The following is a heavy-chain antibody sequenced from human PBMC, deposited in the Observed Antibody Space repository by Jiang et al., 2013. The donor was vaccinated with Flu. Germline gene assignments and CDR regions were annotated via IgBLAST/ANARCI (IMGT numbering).Heavy chain of an antibody. CDR1: GGSFSGYY. CDR2: INHSGST. CDR3: ARGLRITPAGTHWFDP. Sequence: LKPSETLSLTCAVYGGSFSGYYWSWIRQPPGKGLEWIGEINHSGSTNYNPSLKSRVTISVDTSKNQFSLKLSSVTAADTAVYYCARGLRITPAGTHWFDPWGQGTLVTVSS. D-gene: IGHD6-13*01. J-gene: IGHJ5*02. V-gene: IGHV4-34*01.